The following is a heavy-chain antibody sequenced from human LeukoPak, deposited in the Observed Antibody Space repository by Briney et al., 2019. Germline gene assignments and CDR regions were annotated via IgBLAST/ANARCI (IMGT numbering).Heavy chain of an antibody. CDR2: IQPDGSEQ. CDR1: GVTISRNW. J-gene: IGHJ5*02. Sequence: GGSLRLSCAAAGVTISRNWMSWVRQAPGKGLEWVGNIQPDGSEQYPVDSVKGGFTISRDNARNSLFLQMTSLRVEDTAVYYCASQSYARFDPWGQGTLVTVSS. CDR3: ASQSYARFDP. D-gene: IGHD3-16*01. V-gene: IGHV3-7*01.